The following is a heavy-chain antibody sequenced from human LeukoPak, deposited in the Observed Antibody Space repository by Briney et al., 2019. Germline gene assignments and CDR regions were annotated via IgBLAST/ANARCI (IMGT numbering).Heavy chain of an antibody. CDR2: ISGSGGST. J-gene: IGHJ4*02. V-gene: IGHV3-23*01. D-gene: IGHD6-13*01. CDR1: GFTFSSYA. Sequence: GGSLRLSCAASGFTFSSYAMSWVRQAPGKGLGWVSGISGSGGSTYYVDSVKGRFTISRDNSRSTLYLQMNSLRAEDTAVYYCAKGRYSSNWYYFDYWGQGTLVTVSS. CDR3: AKGRYSSNWYYFDY.